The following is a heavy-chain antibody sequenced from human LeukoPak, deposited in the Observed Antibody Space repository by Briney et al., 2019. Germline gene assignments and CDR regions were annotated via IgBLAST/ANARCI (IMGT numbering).Heavy chain of an antibody. CDR2: IYYSGST. D-gene: IGHD6-13*01. CDR1: GGSISSYY. CDR3: AREASWFSSSWYFDY. V-gene: IGHV4-59*01. Sequence: PSETLSLTCTVSGGSISSYYWSWIRQPPGKGLEWIGYIYYSGSTNYNPSLKSRFTISVDTSKNQFSLKLSSVIAADTAVYYCAREASWFSSSWYFDYWGQGTLVTVSS. J-gene: IGHJ4*02.